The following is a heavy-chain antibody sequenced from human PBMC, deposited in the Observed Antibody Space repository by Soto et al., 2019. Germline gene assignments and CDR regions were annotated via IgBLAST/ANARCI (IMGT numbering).Heavy chain of an antibody. J-gene: IGHJ6*02. CDR1: GGSISSSRYY. Sequence: SETLSLTCTVSGGSISSSRYYWGWIRQPPGKGLEWIGSIFYSGSTYYNPSLKSRVTISADTSKNQFSLKLTSVTAADTAVYYCACIFSGGYSNGIYYYGMDVWGQGTTVT. V-gene: IGHV4-39*01. CDR2: IFYSGST. D-gene: IGHD5-18*01. CDR3: ACIFSGGYSNGIYYYGMDV.